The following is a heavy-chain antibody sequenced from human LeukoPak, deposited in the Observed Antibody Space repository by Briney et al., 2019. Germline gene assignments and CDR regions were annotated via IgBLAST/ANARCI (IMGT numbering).Heavy chain of an antibody. V-gene: IGHV1-46*01. J-gene: IGHJ4*02. CDR3: ARPRVERYYDGSGSFDY. CDR1: EYTFTSYD. Sequence: ASVKVSCKASEYTFTSYDMHWVRRAPGQGLEWMGIINPSAGSTTYAQKFQGRVTMTRDTSTSTVYMELSSLRTDDTAVYYCARPRVERYYDGSGSFDYWGQGTLVTVSS. D-gene: IGHD3-22*01. CDR2: INPSAGST.